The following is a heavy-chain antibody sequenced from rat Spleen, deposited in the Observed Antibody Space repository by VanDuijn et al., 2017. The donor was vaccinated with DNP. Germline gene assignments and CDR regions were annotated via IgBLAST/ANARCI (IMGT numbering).Heavy chain of an antibody. J-gene: IGHJ2*01. CDR1: GFTFSNSD. CDR2: ISTSGGST. V-gene: IGHV5S13*01. Sequence: EVQLVESGGGLVQPGRSLKLSCAASGFTFSNSDMAWVRQAPTKGLEWVATISTSGGSTYYRDSVKGRFTTSRDNTKNTLYLQMDSLRSEDTATYYCARWGDYFDYWGQGVMVTVSS. CDR3: ARWGDYFDY.